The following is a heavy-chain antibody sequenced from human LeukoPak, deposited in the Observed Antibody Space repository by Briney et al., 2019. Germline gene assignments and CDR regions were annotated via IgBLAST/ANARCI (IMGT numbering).Heavy chain of an antibody. CDR3: ARPYMAGDSSGLFRMDWYFDL. Sequence: SETLSLTCTVSGGSISSSSYYWGWIRQPPGKGLEWIGSIYYSGSTYYNPSLKSRVTISVDTSKNQFSLKLSSVTAADTAVYYCARPYMAGDSSGLFRMDWYFDLWGRGTLVTVSS. CDR1: GGSISSSSYY. CDR2: IYYSGST. J-gene: IGHJ2*01. D-gene: IGHD3-22*01. V-gene: IGHV4-39*01.